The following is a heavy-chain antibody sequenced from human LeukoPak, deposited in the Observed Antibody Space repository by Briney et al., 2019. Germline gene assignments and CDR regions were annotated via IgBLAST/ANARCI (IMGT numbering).Heavy chain of an antibody. V-gene: IGHV4-59*08. Sequence: SETLSLTCTVSGGSMSSYYWSWIRQPPGKGLEWIGYIYYSGNTNYNPSLKSRVTISLDTSKSQVSLRLSSVTAADTAVYHCARKDGDLWGQGTLVTVSS. J-gene: IGHJ5*02. CDR1: GGSMSSYY. CDR3: ARKDGDL. CDR2: IYYSGNT.